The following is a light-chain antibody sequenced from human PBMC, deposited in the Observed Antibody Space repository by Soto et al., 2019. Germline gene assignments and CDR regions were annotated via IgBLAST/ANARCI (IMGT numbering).Light chain of an antibody. V-gene: IGKV3-11*01. J-gene: IGKJ5*01. CDR1: QSVSRY. Sequence: EIAFTQSPVTLSLSPGERATRCCRASQSVSRYLGWYQQKPGQAPRLLISDASNRATGIPARFTGSGSGTDFTLTISRLEPEDFAVYYCQQCSNWPPTFGQGTRLEIK. CDR2: DAS. CDR3: QQCSNWPPT.